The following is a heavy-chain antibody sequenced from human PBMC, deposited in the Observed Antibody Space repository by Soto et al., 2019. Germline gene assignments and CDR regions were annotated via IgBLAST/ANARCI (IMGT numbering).Heavy chain of an antibody. CDR2: ISGGGATT. CDR3: ARRYSASSRNFDY. J-gene: IGHJ4*02. Sequence: EVQLLESGGGLVQPGGSLRPSCAASGFTFNNYAMSWVRQAPGKGLEWVSAISGGGATTYYADSVKGRFTMSRDNSKNTLFLQMDSLRAEDTAVYYCARRYSASSRNFDYWGQGTLVTVSS. V-gene: IGHV3-23*01. D-gene: IGHD6-6*01. CDR1: GFTFNNYA.